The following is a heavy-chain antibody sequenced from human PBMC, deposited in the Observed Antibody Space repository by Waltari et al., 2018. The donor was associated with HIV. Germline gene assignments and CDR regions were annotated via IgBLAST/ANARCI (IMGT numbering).Heavy chain of an antibody. CDR2: FSGSGGNT. CDR1: GFTFTNHG. CDR3: ARARILVATIEDFDY. V-gene: IGHV3-23*01. D-gene: IGHD5-12*01. J-gene: IGHJ4*01. Sequence: EVQLLESGGGLVPPGGSLRPSCVVFGFTFTNHGLSWVRQAPGKGLEWVSGFSGSGGNTYYADSVKGRFTISRDNSKNTLYLQMISLRAEETAIYYCARARILVATIEDFDYWGHGTLVSVSS.